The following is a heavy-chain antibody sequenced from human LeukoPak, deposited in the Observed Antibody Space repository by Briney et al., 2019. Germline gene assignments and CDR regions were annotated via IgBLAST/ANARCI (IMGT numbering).Heavy chain of an antibody. CDR1: GYIFTTYY. J-gene: IGHJ4*02. CDR2: INPNNGGT. Sequence: GCSVKVSCKASGYIFTTYYLHWVRQAPGQGREWMGWINPNNGGTKYAQQLRGRVTMIGDTSINEADMELTRLRSDLTAVYYCARDSGSSSSFDYWGQGTLVTVSS. V-gene: IGHV1-2*02. CDR3: ARDSGSSSSFDY. D-gene: IGHD6-13*01.